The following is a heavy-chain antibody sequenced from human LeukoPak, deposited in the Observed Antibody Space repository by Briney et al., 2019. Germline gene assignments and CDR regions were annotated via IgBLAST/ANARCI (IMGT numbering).Heavy chain of an antibody. Sequence: PSETLSLTCTVSGGSISSYYWSWIRQPPGKGLEWIGYIYYSGSTNYNPSLKSRVTISVDTSKNQFSLKLSSVTAADTAVYYCARSEYYYDSSGYYHGYFQHWGQGTLVTVSS. CDR2: IYYSGST. D-gene: IGHD3-22*01. V-gene: IGHV4-59*08. CDR1: GGSISSYY. CDR3: ARSEYYYDSSGYYHGYFQH. J-gene: IGHJ1*01.